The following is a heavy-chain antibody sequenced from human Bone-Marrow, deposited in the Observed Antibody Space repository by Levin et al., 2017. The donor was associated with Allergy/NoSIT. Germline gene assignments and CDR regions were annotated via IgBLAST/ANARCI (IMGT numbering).Heavy chain of an antibody. V-gene: IGHV3-21*01. D-gene: IGHD5-24*01. CDR3: ARGLLGMATITGVHS. CDR1: GFTFLSYT. CDR2: ISSSSRHI. J-gene: IGHJ4*02. Sequence: GESLKISCAASGFTFLSYTMAWVRQAPGKGLEWVSSISSSSRHIYYADSLKGRFTISIDNAKNSLYLQMSSLRVEDTAVYYCARGLLGMATITGVHSWGQGTLVTVSS.